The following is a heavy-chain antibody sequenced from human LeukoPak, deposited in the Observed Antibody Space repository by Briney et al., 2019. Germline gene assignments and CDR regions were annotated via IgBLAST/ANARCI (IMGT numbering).Heavy chain of an antibody. J-gene: IGHJ5*02. V-gene: IGHV4-59*05. Sequence: SETLSLTCTVSGGSISSYYWSWIRQPPGRGLEWIGSIYDSGSTYYNPSLKSRVTISVDTSKNQFSLKLNSVTAADTAVYYCARHYGPWGQGTLVTVSS. CDR2: IYDSGST. D-gene: IGHD3-16*01. CDR1: GGSISSYY. CDR3: ARHYGP.